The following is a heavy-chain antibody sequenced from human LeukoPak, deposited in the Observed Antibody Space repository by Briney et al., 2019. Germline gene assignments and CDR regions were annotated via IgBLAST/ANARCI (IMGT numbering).Heavy chain of an antibody. CDR2: ISGSGGST. J-gene: IGHJ4*02. D-gene: IGHD3-22*01. CDR3: ADYDSSGYPWYFDY. CDR1: GFTFSSHA. V-gene: IGHV3-23*01. Sequence: GGSLRLSCAASGFTFSSHAMSWVRQAPGKGLEWVSAISGSGGSTYYADSVKGRFTISRDNSKNTLYLQMNSLRAEDTAVYYCADYDSSGYPWYFDYWGQGTLVTVSS.